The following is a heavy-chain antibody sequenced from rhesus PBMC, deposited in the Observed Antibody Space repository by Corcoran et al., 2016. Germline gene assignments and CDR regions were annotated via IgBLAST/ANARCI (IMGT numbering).Heavy chain of an antibody. CDR1: GASISTSW. D-gene: IGHD3-34*01. CDR3: AKGFPSFDL. CDR2: INGNSGGA. V-gene: IGHV4-80*01. Sequence: QVQLHESGPGLVKPSETLSLTCAVSGASISTSWWTWVRQPPGKGLEWIGEINGNSGGATYNPSLRSRLSFSRDVSTHYLSLKMNSVTAADTAVYYCAKGFPSFDLWGQGILVTVFS. J-gene: IGHJ4*01.